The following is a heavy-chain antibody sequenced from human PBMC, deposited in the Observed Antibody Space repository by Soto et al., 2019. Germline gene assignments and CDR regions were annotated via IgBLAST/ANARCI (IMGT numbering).Heavy chain of an antibody. V-gene: IGHV1-46*01. CDR2: INPSGGST. Sequence: ASVKVSCKASGYTFTIYYMHWVRQAPGQGLEWMGIINPSGGSTSYAQKFQGRVTMTRDTSTSTVYMELSSLRSEDTAVYYCAILLAYCGGDCYSDYWGQGTLVTVS. D-gene: IGHD2-21*02. CDR1: GYTFTIYY. CDR3: AILLAYCGGDCYSDY. J-gene: IGHJ4*02.